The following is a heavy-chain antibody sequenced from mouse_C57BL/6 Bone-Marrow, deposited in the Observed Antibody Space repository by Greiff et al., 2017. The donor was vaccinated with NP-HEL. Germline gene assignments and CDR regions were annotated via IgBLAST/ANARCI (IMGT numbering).Heavy chain of an antibody. D-gene: IGHD4-1*01. V-gene: IGHV1-80*01. J-gene: IGHJ3*01. CDR1: GYAFSSYW. CDR2: IYPGDGDT. CDR3: AWGSSFAY. Sequence: LVESGAELVKPGASVKISCKASGYAFSSYWMNWVKQRPGKGLEWIGQIYPGDGDTNYNGKFKGKATLTADKSSSTAYMQLSSLTSEDSAVYFCAWGSSFAYWGQGTLVTVSA.